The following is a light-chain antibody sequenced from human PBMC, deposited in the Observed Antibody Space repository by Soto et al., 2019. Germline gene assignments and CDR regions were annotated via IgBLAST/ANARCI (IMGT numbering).Light chain of an antibody. CDR3: QHYGSSPPYT. Sequence: ETVLTQSPGTLSLSPGESATLSCRASQTISTSFLAWYQQRPGQAPRLLISGASTRATGIPDRFSGSGSGTDFTLIISRLEPGDSAVYYCQHYGSSPPYTFGQGTKLEI. CDR2: GAS. J-gene: IGKJ2*01. CDR1: QTISTSF. V-gene: IGKV3-20*01.